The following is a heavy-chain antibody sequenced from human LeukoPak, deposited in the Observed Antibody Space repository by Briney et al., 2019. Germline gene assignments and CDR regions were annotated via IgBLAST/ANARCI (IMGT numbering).Heavy chain of an antibody. D-gene: IGHD6-6*01. CDR2: IHPYNGNT. V-gene: IGHV1-18*01. J-gene: IGHJ5*02. Sequence: APVKVSCKASGYSFATYGITWVRQAPGQGLEWMGWIHPYNGNTHYAQKFQGRVTMTTDTSTSTAYMDLRSLRSDDTAVYYCARDRIAVRPGWFDPWGQGTLVTVSS. CDR1: GYSFATYG. CDR3: ARDRIAVRPGWFDP.